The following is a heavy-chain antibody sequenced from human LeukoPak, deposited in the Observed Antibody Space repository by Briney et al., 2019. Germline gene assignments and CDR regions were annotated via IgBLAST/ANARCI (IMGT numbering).Heavy chain of an antibody. CDR1: GYTFTSYG. J-gene: IGHJ4*02. V-gene: IGHV1-18*01. Sequence: VASVKVSCKASGYTFTSYGISWVRQAPGQGLEWMGWISAYNGNTNYAQKLQGRVTMTTDTSTSTAYMELRSLRSDDTAVYYCARDGAMIVLNWNFDYWGQGTLVTVSS. CDR2: ISAYNGNT. D-gene: IGHD3-22*01. CDR3: ARDGAMIVLNWNFDY.